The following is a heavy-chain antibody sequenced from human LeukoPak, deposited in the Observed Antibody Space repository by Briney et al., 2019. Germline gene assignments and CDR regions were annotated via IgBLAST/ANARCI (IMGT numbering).Heavy chain of an antibody. CDR1: GFTFSSYA. J-gene: IGHJ4*02. CDR3: AKDRGVTAVADPFDY. Sequence: GGSLRLSCAASGFTFSSYAMSWVRQAPGKGLEWVSAISGSGGSTYYADSVKGRFTIYRDNYKNTLYLQMNSLRAEDTVVYYCAKDRGVTAVADPFDYWGQGTLVTVSS. CDR2: ISGSGGST. V-gene: IGHV3-23*01. D-gene: IGHD6-19*01.